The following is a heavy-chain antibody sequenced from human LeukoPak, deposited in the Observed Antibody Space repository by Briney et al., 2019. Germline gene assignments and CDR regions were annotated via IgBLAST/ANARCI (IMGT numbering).Heavy chain of an antibody. J-gene: IGHJ6*03. Sequence: GASVKVSCKASGYTFTRYYMHWVRQAPGQGLEWMGIINASGGSTGCAQKFQGRVTMTRDTSTSTVYMELSSLRSDGTAMYYCARSSGRSPNRDYMDVWGKGTTVTISS. CDR3: ARSSGRSPNRDYMDV. CDR1: GYTFTRYY. D-gene: IGHD1-14*01. V-gene: IGHV1-46*01. CDR2: INASGGST.